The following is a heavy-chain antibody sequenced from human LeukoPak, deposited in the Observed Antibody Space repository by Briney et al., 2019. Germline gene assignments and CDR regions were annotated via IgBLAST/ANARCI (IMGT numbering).Heavy chain of an antibody. CDR3: ERDEFHYYYGMDV. D-gene: IGHD3-10*01. CDR1: GFTFSSYA. V-gene: IGHV3-30-3*01. Sequence: GGSLRLSCAASGFTFSSYAMHWVRQAPGKGLEWVAVISYDGSNKYYADSVKGRFTISRDNSKNTLYLQMNSLRAEDTAVYYCERDEFHYYYGMDVWGQGTTVTVSS. CDR2: ISYDGSNK. J-gene: IGHJ6*02.